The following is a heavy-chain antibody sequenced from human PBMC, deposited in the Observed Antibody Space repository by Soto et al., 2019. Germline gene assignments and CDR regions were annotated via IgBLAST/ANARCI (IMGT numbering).Heavy chain of an antibody. J-gene: IGHJ3*02. CDR1: GGSISSYY. D-gene: IGHD3-22*01. V-gene: IGHV4-59*01. Sequence: QVQLQESGPGLVKPSETLSLTCTVSGGSISSYYWSWIRQPPGKGLEWIGYIYYSWSTHYNPSLKSRVTISVDTSKTPFSLKLSSVTAADTAMYYCARDHSDSCGTYDAFDIWGQGTMVTVSS. CDR2: IYYSWST. CDR3: ARDHSDSCGTYDAFDI.